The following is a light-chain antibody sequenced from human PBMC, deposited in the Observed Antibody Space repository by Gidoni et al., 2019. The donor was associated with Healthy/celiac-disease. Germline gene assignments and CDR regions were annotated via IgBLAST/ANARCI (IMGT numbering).Light chain of an antibody. J-gene: IGKJ1*01. V-gene: IGKV3-20*01. CDR1: QSVSSSY. CDR2: GAS. Sequence: EIVLTQSPGTLSLSPGERATLSCRASQSVSSSYLAWYQQTPGQAPRLLIYGASSRATGIPDRFSGSGSGTYFTLTISRLDPEDFAVYYCQQYGSSRTFGQGTKVEIK. CDR3: QQYGSSRT.